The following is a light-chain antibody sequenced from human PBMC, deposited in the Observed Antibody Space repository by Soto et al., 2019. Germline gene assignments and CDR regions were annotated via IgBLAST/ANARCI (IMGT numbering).Light chain of an antibody. CDR3: QQYGGSPRT. V-gene: IGKV3-20*01. Sequence: EHVLTQSPGTLSLSPGERATLSCRASQSVSSSSLAWYQQKRGQAPRLLIHDASSRATGIPDRFSGSGSGTDFTLTISRLEAEDFAVYYCQQYGGSPRTFGQGTKVDIK. J-gene: IGKJ1*01. CDR1: QSVSSSS. CDR2: DAS.